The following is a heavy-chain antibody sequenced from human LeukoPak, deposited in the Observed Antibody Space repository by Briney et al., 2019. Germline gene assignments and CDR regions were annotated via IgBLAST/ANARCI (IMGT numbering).Heavy chain of an antibody. D-gene: IGHD5-18*01. V-gene: IGHV1-2*02. CDR2: IHPKSGDT. CDR3: SRGSGISYGGIDY. Sequence: ASVTVSFKASGYTFTGYYLHWVRPAPGQGLAWMGWIHPKSGDTHYAQKFLGRVTLTRDTSTTIVYMELKWLTSDDTAVYYCSRGSGISYGGIDYWGQGTLVTVSS. J-gene: IGHJ4*02. CDR1: GYTFTGYY.